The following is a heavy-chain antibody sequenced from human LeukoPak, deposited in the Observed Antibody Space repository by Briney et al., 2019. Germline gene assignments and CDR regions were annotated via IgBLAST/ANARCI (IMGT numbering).Heavy chain of an antibody. D-gene: IGHD3-10*01. J-gene: IGHJ4*02. CDR3: AREGITMVRGAIDY. Sequence: PSETLSLTCAVSGGSISSSNWWSWVRQPPGKGLEWIGEIYHSGSTNYNPSLKSRVTISVDKSKNQFSLKLSSVTAADTAVYYCAREGITMVRGAIDYWGQGTLVTVSS. CDR2: IYHSGST. V-gene: IGHV4-4*02. CDR1: GGSISSSNW.